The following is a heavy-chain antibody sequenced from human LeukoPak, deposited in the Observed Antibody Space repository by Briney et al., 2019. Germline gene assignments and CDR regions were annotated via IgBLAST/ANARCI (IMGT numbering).Heavy chain of an antibody. CDR2: VSGGGRST. CDR1: GLTFSNFA. CDR3: ARGPIDDC. J-gene: IGHJ4*02. D-gene: IGHD1-26*01. Sequence: GGSLRLSCAASGLTFSNFAMSWVRQPPGKGLEWVSAVSGGGRSTFHADSVKGRFIISRDDSKNTLYLQMNSLRSDDTAVYYRARGPIDDCWGQGTLVTVSS. V-gene: IGHV3-23*01.